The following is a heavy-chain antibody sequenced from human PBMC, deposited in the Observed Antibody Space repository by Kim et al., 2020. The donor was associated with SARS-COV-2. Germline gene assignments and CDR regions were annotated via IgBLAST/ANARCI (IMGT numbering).Heavy chain of an antibody. J-gene: IGHJ3*02. D-gene: IGHD5-12*01. CDR1: NTAFSDQY. CDR3: TRGYSDGPDYAFDM. V-gene: IGHV3-72*01. CDR2: ISNKREGYTT. Sequence: GGSLRLSCVATNTAFSDQYMDWVRQGPGKGLQWVGRISNKREGYTTEYAEAVRGRFTISRDDSKKSLYLQMDSLQADDTAVYFCTRGYSDGPDYAFDMWGPGTRVTVSS.